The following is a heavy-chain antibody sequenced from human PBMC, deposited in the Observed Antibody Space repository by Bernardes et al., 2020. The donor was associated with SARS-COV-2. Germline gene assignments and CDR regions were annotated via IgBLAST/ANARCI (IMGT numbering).Heavy chain of an antibody. Sequence: ASVKVSCKASGYTFTNYEINWVRKAPGQGFEWMGWIRAYNGNRNYAQKFQGRVTMTTDTSTSTAYMELTSLRFDDTAVYFCARVIFGVASYWGQGTLVTVSS. J-gene: IGHJ4*02. CDR1: GYTFTNYE. CDR3: ARVIFGVASY. CDR2: IRAYNGNR. V-gene: IGHV1-18*01. D-gene: IGHD3-3*02.